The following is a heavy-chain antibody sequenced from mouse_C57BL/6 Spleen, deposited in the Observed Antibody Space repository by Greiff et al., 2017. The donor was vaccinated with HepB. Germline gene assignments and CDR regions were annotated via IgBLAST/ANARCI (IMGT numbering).Heavy chain of an antibody. CDR3: ARGGDYYYYFDY. J-gene: IGHJ2*01. CDR2: IDPSDSET. D-gene: IGHD1-1*01. Sequence: QVHVKQPGAELVRPGSSVKLSCKASGYTFTSYWMHWVKQRPIQGLEWIGNIDPSDSETHYNQKFKDKATLTVDKSSSTAYMQLSSLTSEDSAVYYCARGGDYYYYFDYWGQGTTLTVSS. V-gene: IGHV1-52*01. CDR1: GYTFTSYW.